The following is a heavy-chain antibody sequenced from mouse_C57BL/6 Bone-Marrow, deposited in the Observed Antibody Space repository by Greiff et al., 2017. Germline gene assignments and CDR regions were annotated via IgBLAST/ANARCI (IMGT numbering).Heavy chain of an antibody. CDR2: IDPSDSYT. Sequence: QVHVKQSGAELVRPGTSVQLSCKASGYTFTSYWMHWVKQRPGQGLEWIGVIDPSDSYTNYNQQFKGKATLTVDTSSSTAYMQLSSLSSEDSAVYYCANPTLDYWGQGTSVTVSS. J-gene: IGHJ4*01. V-gene: IGHV1-59*01. CDR3: ANPTLDY. CDR1: GYTFTSYW. D-gene: IGHD1-1*01.